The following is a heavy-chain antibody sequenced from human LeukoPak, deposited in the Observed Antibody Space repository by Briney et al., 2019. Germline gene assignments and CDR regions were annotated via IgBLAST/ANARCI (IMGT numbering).Heavy chain of an antibody. V-gene: IGHV4-4*07. Sequence: PSETLSLTCTVSGGSISSYYWSWIRQPAGKGLEWIGRICTSGSTNYNPSLKSRVTMSVDTSKNQFSLKLSSVTAADTAVYYCALTLVRYSYEDYWGQGTLVTVSS. CDR3: ALTLVRYSYEDY. D-gene: IGHD5-18*01. CDR2: ICTSGST. CDR1: GGSISSYY. J-gene: IGHJ4*02.